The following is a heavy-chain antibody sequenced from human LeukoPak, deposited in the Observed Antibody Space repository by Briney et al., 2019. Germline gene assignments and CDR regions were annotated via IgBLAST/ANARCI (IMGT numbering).Heavy chain of an antibody. V-gene: IGHV1-46*01. CDR2: INPSGGST. CDR1: GYTFTSYY. D-gene: IGHD3-22*01. J-gene: IGHJ3*02. CDR3: ARGRGGAITMIVVVTAFDI. Sequence: GASVKVSCKASGYTFTSYYMHWVRQAPGQGLEWMGIINPSGGSTSYAQKFQGRVTMTRDTSTSTVYMELSSLRSEDTAVYYCARGRGGAITMIVVVTAFDIWGQGTMVTVSS.